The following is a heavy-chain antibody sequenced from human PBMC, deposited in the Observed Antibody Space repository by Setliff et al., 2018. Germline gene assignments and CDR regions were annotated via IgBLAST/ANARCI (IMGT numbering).Heavy chain of an antibody. CDR2: ISPGNGNT. Sequence: ASVKVSCKASGYSFTSYTIHWARQAPGQGLEWMGWISPGNGNTAYSQKIQDRVTITRDTSASTAYMELSSLRSEGTAVYYCARIGFGYYSTSGAWYFDNWGQGTPVTVSS. CDR1: GYSFTSYT. CDR3: ARIGFGYYSTSGAWYFDN. V-gene: IGHV1-3*01. J-gene: IGHJ4*02. D-gene: IGHD2-8*01.